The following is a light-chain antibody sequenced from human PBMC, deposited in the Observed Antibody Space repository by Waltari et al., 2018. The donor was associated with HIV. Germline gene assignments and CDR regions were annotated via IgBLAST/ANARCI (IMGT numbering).Light chain of an antibody. CDR1: QGVSNY. CDR2: AAS. V-gene: IGKV1-NL1*01. J-gene: IGKJ2*01. CDR3: QQYHSTPYT. Sequence: DIQMTQSPSSLSASVGDRVTITYRASQGVSNYLAWYQQKPGKAPKLLVFAASRLESGVPAGFSGSGSGTEYTLTISGLQPDDFATYFCQQYHSTPYTFGQGTRLEI.